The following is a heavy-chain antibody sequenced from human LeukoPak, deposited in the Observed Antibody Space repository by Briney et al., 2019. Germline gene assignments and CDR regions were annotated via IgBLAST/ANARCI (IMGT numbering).Heavy chain of an antibody. CDR3: ARGNWNDVFDY. D-gene: IGHD1-20*01. Sequence: SETLSLTCTVSGGSISSYYWSWIRQPPGKGLEWIGYIYYSGSTNYNPSLKSRVTISVDTSKKQFSLKLSSVTAADTAVYYCARGNWNDVFDYWGQGTLVTVSS. CDR2: IYYSGST. CDR1: GGSISSYY. V-gene: IGHV4-59*01. J-gene: IGHJ4*02.